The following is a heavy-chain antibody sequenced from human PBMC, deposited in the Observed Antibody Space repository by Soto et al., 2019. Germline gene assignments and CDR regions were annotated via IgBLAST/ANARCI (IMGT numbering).Heavy chain of an antibody. Sequence: PGGSLRLSCAASGFTFSSYWMSWVRQAPGKGLEWVANIKQDGSEKYYVDSVKGRFTISRDSAKNSLYLQMNSLRAEDTAVYYCARASNSGSYYGGYGMDVWGQGTTVTVSS. CDR3: ARASNSGSYYGGYGMDV. CDR2: IKQDGSEK. D-gene: IGHD1-26*01. J-gene: IGHJ6*02. CDR1: GFTFSSYW. V-gene: IGHV3-7*01.